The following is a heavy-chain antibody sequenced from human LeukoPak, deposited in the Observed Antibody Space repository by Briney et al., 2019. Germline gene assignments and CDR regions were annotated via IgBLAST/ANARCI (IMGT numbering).Heavy chain of an antibody. D-gene: IGHD1-1*01. J-gene: IGHJ4*02. CDR1: GFIFSAYI. CDR2: ISLNSGAI. CDR3: ARGHDLAKRSIDF. Sequence: GGSLRLSCAASGFIFSAYIMTWVRQAPGKGLEWISYISLNSGAIYYADSVKGRFTISRDNVKNSLYLQMNNLRDDDTAVYYCARGHDLAKRSIDFWGQGTMVTVSS. V-gene: IGHV3-48*02.